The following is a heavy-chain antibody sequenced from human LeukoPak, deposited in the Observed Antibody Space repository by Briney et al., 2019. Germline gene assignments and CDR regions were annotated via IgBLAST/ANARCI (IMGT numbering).Heavy chain of an antibody. D-gene: IGHD6-19*01. CDR3: ATKHSVAVAANPPYFDY. Sequence: KPSETLSLTCGVYGGSFSGYYWSWIRQPPGRGLEWIGEINQSGRTNYNPSLKSRVTISVDTSKNQFSLKLTSGTAADTGVYYCATKHSVAVAANPPYFDYWGQGTLVTVSS. CDR1: GGSFSGYY. V-gene: IGHV4-34*01. J-gene: IGHJ4*02. CDR2: INQSGRT.